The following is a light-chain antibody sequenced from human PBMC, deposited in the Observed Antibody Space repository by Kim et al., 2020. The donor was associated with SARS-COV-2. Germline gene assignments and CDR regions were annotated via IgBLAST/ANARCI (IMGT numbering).Light chain of an antibody. V-gene: IGKV1-39*01. CDR2: AAS. Sequence: DIQMTQSPSSLSASVGDKVTITCRSSYSINTHLNWYQQKFGKAPKLLIYAASTLQGGVPSRFSGSGSGTLFTLTISSLQPEDFATYYCQQSYSSLGTFGQGTKVDIK. CDR3: QQSYSSLGT. CDR1: YSINTH. J-gene: IGKJ1*01.